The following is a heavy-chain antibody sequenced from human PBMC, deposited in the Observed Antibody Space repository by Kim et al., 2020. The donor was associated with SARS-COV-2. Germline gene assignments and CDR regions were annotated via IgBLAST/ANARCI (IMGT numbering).Heavy chain of an antibody. CDR1: GFIFSSYS. V-gene: IGHV3-30-3*01. CDR2: ISHDGSSK. Sequence: GGSLRLSCAASGFIFSSYSMHWVRQAPGKGLEWVAVISHDGSSKYYVDSVKGRFTISRDNANNTLYLQMNNVRAEDTAVYFCASSPGGAYLDGMDDWALG. J-gene: IGHJ6*02. D-gene: IGHD1-26*01. CDR3: ASSPGGAYLDGMDD.